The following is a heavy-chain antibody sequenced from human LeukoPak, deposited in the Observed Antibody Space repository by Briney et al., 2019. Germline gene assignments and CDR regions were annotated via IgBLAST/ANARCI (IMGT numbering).Heavy chain of an antibody. V-gene: IGHV1-3*01. Sequence: GASVKVSCKASGHTFTTYALHWVRQAPGQRLEWMGWINAGNGNTKYSQKFQGRVTITRDTSASTAYMELNSLRFEDTAVCYCARGLALGVVVTAWNYWGQGTLLTVSS. CDR2: INAGNGNT. D-gene: IGHD2-15*01. J-gene: IGHJ4*02. CDR1: GHTFTTYA. CDR3: ARGLALGVVVTAWNY.